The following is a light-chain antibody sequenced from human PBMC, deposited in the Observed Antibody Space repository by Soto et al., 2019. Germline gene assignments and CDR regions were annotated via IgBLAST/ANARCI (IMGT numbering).Light chain of an antibody. V-gene: IGLV2-8*01. J-gene: IGLJ1*01. Sequence: QSALTQPPSASGSPGQSVTISCTGTSSDVGGYNYVSWYQQHPGKAPKLMIYEVAKRPSGVPDRFSGSKSGNTASLTVSGLQAEDEADFYCSSYAGNNIVVFGTGTKVTVL. CDR1: SSDVGGYNY. CDR2: EVA. CDR3: SSYAGNNIVV.